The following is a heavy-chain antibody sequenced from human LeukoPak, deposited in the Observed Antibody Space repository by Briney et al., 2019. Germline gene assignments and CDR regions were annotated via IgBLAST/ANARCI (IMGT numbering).Heavy chain of an antibody. D-gene: IGHD5-12*01. CDR3: ATSSTSRRGSFDY. CDR1: GYTLTELS. CDR2: FDPEDGET. V-gene: IGHV1-24*01. Sequence: ASVKVSCKVSGYTLTELSMHWVRQAPGKGRAWMGGFDPEDGETIYAQKFQGRVTMTEDTPTDTAYMELSSLRSEDTAVSYCATSSTSRRGSFDYWGQGTLVTVSS. J-gene: IGHJ4*02.